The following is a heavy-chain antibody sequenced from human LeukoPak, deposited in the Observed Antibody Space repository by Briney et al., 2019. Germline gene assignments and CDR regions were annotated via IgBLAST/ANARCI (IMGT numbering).Heavy chain of an antibody. J-gene: IGHJ4*02. CDR2: ISGSSSTI. CDR3: ARGSGSSSWRIDY. Sequence: GGSLRLSCAASGFTLSDYSVNWVRQAPGKGLEWVSYISGSSSTIYYADSVKGRFTISRDNAKNSLYLQMNSLRDEDTAMYYCARGSGSSSWRIDYWGQGTLVTVSS. D-gene: IGHD6-13*01. CDR1: GFTLSDYS. V-gene: IGHV3-48*02.